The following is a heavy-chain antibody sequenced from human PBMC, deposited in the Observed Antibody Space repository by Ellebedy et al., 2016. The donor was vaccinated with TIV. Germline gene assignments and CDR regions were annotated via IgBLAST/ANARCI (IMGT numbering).Heavy chain of an antibody. CDR3: TSGLLDY. J-gene: IGHJ4*02. Sequence: GGSLRLXXAASGFTFNGSAMHWVRQASGKGLEWVGRIRSKANSYATAYAASVKGRFTISRDDSKNTAYLQMNSLKTEDTAVYYCTSGLLDYWGQGTLVTVSS. CDR2: IRSKANSYAT. D-gene: IGHD3/OR15-3a*01. CDR1: GFTFNGSA. V-gene: IGHV3-73*01.